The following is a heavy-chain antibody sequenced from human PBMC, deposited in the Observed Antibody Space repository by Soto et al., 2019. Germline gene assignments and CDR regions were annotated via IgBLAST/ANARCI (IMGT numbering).Heavy chain of an antibody. J-gene: IGHJ6*02. Sequence: PSETLSLTCTVSGGSISSGGYYWSWIRQHPGKGLEWIGYIYYSGSTYYNPSLKSRVTISVDTSKNQFSLKLSSVTTADTAVYYCARGLGTLQYYYYYGMDVWSQGTTVTVSS. CDR3: ARGLGTLQYYYYYGMDV. CDR1: GGSISSGGYY. D-gene: IGHD1-1*01. CDR2: IYYSGST. V-gene: IGHV4-31*03.